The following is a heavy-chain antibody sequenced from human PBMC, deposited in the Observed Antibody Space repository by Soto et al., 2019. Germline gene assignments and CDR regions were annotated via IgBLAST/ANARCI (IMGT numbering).Heavy chain of an antibody. D-gene: IGHD2-2*01. CDR1: GFSFEKYA. CDR2: ISSNSGSS. V-gene: IGHV3-9*01. Sequence: EVHLEESGGGLVQPGRSLRLSCVASGFSFEKYAMHWVRQAPGKGLEWVSGISSNSGSSGYADPVKGRFTVSRDNAKNCLYLQMNSLRLEDTALYYCAKGVSTSWLRDGFDIWGQGTMVTTFS. J-gene: IGHJ3*02. CDR3: AKGVSTSWLRDGFDI.